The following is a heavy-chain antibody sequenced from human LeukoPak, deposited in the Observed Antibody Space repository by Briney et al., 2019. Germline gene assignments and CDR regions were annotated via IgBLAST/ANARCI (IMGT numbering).Heavy chain of an antibody. V-gene: IGHV3-23*01. CDR1: GFTFDSYA. CDR2: ISGGSEDT. CDR3: AKDPYYDFWSGYLAPQH. J-gene: IGHJ1*01. Sequence: PGGSLRLSCTASGFTFDSYAMSWVRQAPGKGLEWVSSISGGSEDTYFADSVKGRFTISRDNSKNALYLQMNSLRAEDTAAYYCAKDPYYDFWSGYLAPQHWGQGTLVTVSS. D-gene: IGHD3-3*01.